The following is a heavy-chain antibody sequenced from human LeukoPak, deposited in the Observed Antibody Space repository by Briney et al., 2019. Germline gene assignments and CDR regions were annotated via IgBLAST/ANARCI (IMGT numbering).Heavy chain of an antibody. Sequence: GGSLRLSCAASGFTFSSYAMSWVRQAPGKGLERVSAISGSGGSTYYADSVKGRFTISRDNAKNTLYLQMNSLTAEDTAVYYCARDPKQLIVGAATGGDWGQGTLVTVSS. CDR1: GFTFSSYA. CDR3: ARDPKQLIVGAATGGD. V-gene: IGHV3-23*01. D-gene: IGHD1-26*01. CDR2: ISGSGGST. J-gene: IGHJ4*02.